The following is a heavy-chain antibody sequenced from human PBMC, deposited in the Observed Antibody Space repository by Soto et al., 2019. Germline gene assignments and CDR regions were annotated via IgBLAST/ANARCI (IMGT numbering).Heavy chain of an antibody. CDR3: ARLGGGYCSGGSCYRGLDY. V-gene: IGHV3-33*01. D-gene: IGHD2-15*01. CDR1: GFTFSSYG. CDR2: IWYDGSNK. J-gene: IGHJ4*02. Sequence: GGSRRLSCAASGFTFSSYGMHGFRQAPGKGLGGGAVIWYDGSNKDYADSVKGRFTISRDNSKNTLYLQMNSLRAEDTAVYYCARLGGGYCSGGSCYRGLDYWGQGTLVTVSS.